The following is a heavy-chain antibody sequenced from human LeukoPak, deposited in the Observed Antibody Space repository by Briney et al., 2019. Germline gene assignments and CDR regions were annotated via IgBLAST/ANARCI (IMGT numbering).Heavy chain of an antibody. D-gene: IGHD6-13*01. Sequence: GGSLRLSCAASGFTFSSYSMNWVRQAPGKGLEWVSSISSSSSYIYYADSVKGRFTISRDNAKNSLYLQMNSLRAEDTAVYYCARVLARYSSSWSDYWGQGTLVTVSS. CDR2: ISSSSSYI. CDR3: ARVLARYSSSWSDY. J-gene: IGHJ4*02. V-gene: IGHV3-21*01. CDR1: GFTFSSYS.